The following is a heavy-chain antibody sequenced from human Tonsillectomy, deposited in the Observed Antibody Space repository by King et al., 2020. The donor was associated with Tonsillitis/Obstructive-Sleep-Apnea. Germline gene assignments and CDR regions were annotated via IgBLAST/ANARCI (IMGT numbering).Heavy chain of an antibody. CDR1: GFTSSNHW. CDR3: ARDEVYGSGSCGT. J-gene: IGHJ5*02. V-gene: IGHV3-74*01. Sequence: VQLVESGGDLVQPGGSLRLSCTASGFTSSNHWMHWVRQAPGKGLEWVSRIKGDGSDSSYADSVKGRFTISRDNAKNTLYLQMNSLRDEDTAVYYCARDEVYGSGSCGTWGQGTLVTVSS. CDR2: IKGDGSDS. D-gene: IGHD3-10*01.